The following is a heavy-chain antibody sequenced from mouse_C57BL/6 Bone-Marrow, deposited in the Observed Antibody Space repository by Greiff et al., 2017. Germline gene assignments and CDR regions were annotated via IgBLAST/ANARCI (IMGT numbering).Heavy chain of an antibody. CDR2: IYPGDGDT. CDR1: GYACSSSW. Sequence: QVQLQQSGPERGKPGAPGKISCNASGYACSSSWLNWVKQRPGKGLEWIGRIYPGDGDTNYNGKFKGKATLTADKSSSTAYMQLSSLSSEDSAVYCGARPLYFGLWGTGTPVTVS. V-gene: IGHV1-82*01. CDR3: ARPLYFGL. J-gene: IGHJ1*03.